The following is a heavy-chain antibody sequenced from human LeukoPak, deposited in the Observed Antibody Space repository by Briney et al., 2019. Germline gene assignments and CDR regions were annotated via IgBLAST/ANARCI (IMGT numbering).Heavy chain of an antibody. CDR3: ARGQADTMVRGFFDYYYHYYGLDV. CDR2: IYYSGST. J-gene: IGHJ6*04. V-gene: IGHV4-39*01. Sequence: SETLSLTCTVSGGSISSSSYYWGWIRQPPGKGLEWIGSIYYSGSTYYNPSLKSRVTISVDTSKNQFSLKLSSVTAADTAVYYCARGQADTMVRGFFDYYYHYYGLDVWGKGTTVTVSS. D-gene: IGHD3-10*01. CDR1: GGSISSSSYY.